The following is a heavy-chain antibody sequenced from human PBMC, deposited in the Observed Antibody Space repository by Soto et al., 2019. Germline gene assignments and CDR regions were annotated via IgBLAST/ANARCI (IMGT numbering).Heavy chain of an antibody. CDR2: IIPILGIA. CDR3: ARDQHYYDSSGYYYNDAFDI. CDR1: GGTFSSYT. J-gene: IGHJ3*02. V-gene: IGHV1-69*04. D-gene: IGHD3-22*01. Sequence: ASVKVSCKTSGGTFSSYTISWVRQARGQGLEWMGRIIPILGIANYAQKFQGRVTITADKSTSTAYMELSSLRSEDTAVYYCARDQHYYDSSGYYYNDAFDIWGQGTLVTVS.